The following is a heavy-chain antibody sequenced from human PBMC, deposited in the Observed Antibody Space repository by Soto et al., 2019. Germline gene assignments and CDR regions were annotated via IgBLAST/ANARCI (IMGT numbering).Heavy chain of an antibody. D-gene: IGHD2-2*01. V-gene: IGHV5-51*01. CDR3: VRHYCSSTSCYPVYYYYYGMDV. Sequence: GESLKISCKGSGYSFTSYWIGWVRQMPGKGLEWMGIIYPGDSDTRYSPSFQGQVTISADKSISTAYLQWSSLKASDTAMYYCVRHYCSSTSCYPVYYYYYGMDVWGQGTTVTVSS. CDR2: IYPGDSDT. CDR1: GYSFTSYW. J-gene: IGHJ6*02.